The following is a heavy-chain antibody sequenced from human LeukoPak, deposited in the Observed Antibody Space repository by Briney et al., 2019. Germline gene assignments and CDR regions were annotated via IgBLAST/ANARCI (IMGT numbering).Heavy chain of an antibody. CDR1: GYTFGNYG. J-gene: IGHJ4*02. CDR3: ASGTTDIVVVPATLRNYYFDY. V-gene: IGHV1-69*06. D-gene: IGHD2-2*01. CDR2: IIPMLGTP. Sequence: SVKVSCKAAGYTFGNYGIKWVRQAPGQGLEWMGGIIPMLGTPNYAQKFQGRVTITADKSTSTAYMDLSSLRSEDTAVYYCASGTTDIVVVPATLRNYYFDYWGQGTLVTVSS.